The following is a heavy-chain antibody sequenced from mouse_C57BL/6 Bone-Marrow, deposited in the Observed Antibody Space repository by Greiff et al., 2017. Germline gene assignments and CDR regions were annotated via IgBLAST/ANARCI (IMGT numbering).Heavy chain of an antibody. CDR2: IYPRSGNT. Sequence: VMLVESGAELARPGASVKLSCKASGYTFTSYGISWVKQRTGQGLEWIGEIYPRSGNTYYNEKFKGKATLTADKSSSTAYMELRSLTSEDSAVYFCARVGITTVVAPMDYWGQGTSVTVSS. CDR3: ARVGITTVVAPMDY. CDR1: GYTFTSYG. V-gene: IGHV1-81*01. D-gene: IGHD1-1*01. J-gene: IGHJ4*01.